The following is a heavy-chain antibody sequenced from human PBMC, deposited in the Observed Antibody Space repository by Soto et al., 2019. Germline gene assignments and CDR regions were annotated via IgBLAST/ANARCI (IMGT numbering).Heavy chain of an antibody. V-gene: IGHV1-8*01. J-gene: IGHJ5*02. CDR3: ARVYDFWSGYPHDWFDP. Sequence: ASVKVSCKASGYTFTCYDINWVRQATGQGLEWMGWMNPNSGNTGYAQKFQGRVTMTRNTSISTAYMELSSLRSEDTAAYYCARVYDFWSGYPHDWFDPWGRGTLVTVSS. D-gene: IGHD3-3*01. CDR1: GYTFTCYD. CDR2: MNPNSGNT.